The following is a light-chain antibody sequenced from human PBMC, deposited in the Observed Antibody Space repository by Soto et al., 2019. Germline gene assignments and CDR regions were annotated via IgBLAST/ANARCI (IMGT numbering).Light chain of an antibody. V-gene: IGKV3-20*01. CDR2: YAS. J-gene: IGKJ3*01. CDR3: HQYGDSFT. Sequence: EIVLTQSPGTLSLSPGERATLSCRASQSVGNYLAWYQQKPGQTPRLLIYYASSRATGIPDRFSASGSGTDFTLTISRVEPEDFAVYYCHQYGDSFTLGPGTKVD. CDR1: QSVGNY.